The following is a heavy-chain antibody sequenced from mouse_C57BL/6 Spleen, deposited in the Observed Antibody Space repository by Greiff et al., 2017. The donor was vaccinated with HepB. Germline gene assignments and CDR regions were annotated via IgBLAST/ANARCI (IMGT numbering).Heavy chain of an antibody. CDR1: GFTFSSYA. Sequence: DVKLVESGGGLVKPGGSLKLSCAASGFTFSSYAMSWVRQTPEKRLEWVATISDGGSYTYYPDNVKGRFTISRDNAKNNLYLQMSHLKSEDTAMYYCARDQSNYVPYAMDYWGQGTSVTVSS. D-gene: IGHD2-5*01. V-gene: IGHV5-4*01. J-gene: IGHJ4*01. CDR3: ARDQSNYVPYAMDY. CDR2: ISDGGSYT.